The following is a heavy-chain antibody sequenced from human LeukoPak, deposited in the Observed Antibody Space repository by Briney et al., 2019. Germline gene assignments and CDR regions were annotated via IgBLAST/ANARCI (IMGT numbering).Heavy chain of an antibody. Sequence: GGSLRLSCAASGFTFSSYAMSWVRQAPGKGLEWVSAISGSGGSTYYADSVKGRFTISRDNSKNTLYLQMNSLRAEDTAVYYCAKCPYCDGDYESYFDYWGQGTLVTVSS. CDR2: ISGSGGST. CDR1: GFTFSSYA. D-gene: IGHD4-17*01. V-gene: IGHV3-23*01. J-gene: IGHJ4*02. CDR3: AKCPYCDGDYESYFDY.